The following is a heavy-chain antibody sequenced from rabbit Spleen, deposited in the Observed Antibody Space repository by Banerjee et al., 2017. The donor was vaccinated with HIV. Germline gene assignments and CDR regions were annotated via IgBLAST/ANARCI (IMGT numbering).Heavy chain of an antibody. CDR1: GLSLSNSAY. J-gene: IGHJ6*01. CDR2: IYTGSSGET. V-gene: IGHV1S45*01. Sequence: QEQLEESGGDLVKPGASLTLTCTASGLSLSNSAYMCWVRQAPGKGLEWIACIYTGSSGETYYASWAKGRFTISKTSSTTVTLQMTSLTAADTATYFCARDSGTSFSSYGMDLWGQGTLVTVS. D-gene: IGHD8-1*01. CDR3: ARDSGTSFSSYGMDL.